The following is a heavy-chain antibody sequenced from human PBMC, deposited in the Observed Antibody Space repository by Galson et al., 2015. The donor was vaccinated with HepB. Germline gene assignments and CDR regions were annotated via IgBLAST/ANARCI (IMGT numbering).Heavy chain of an antibody. V-gene: IGHV3-48*02. CDR2: IRGSGSVK. CDR3: ARGRHGSSWDFDY. D-gene: IGHD6-13*01. J-gene: IGHJ4*02. Sequence: SLRLSCAASGFTFSNYSMNWVRQAPGKGLEWVSYIRGSGSVKYYADSVEGRFTISRDNAKNSLYLQMNSLRDEDTAVYYCARGRHGSSWDFDYWGQGILVTASS. CDR1: GFTFSNYS.